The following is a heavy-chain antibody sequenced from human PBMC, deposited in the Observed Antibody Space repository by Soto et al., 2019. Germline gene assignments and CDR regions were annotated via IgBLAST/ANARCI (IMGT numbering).Heavy chain of an antibody. Sequence: AAVKVSCKASGYTFTSYYMHWVRQAPGQGLEWMGIINPSGGSTSYAQKFQGRVTMTRDTSTSTVYMELSSLRSEDTAVYYCARVGLAVAADYWGQGTLVTVSS. D-gene: IGHD6-19*01. CDR2: INPSGGST. CDR3: ARVGLAVAADY. J-gene: IGHJ4*02. V-gene: IGHV1-46*01. CDR1: GYTFTSYY.